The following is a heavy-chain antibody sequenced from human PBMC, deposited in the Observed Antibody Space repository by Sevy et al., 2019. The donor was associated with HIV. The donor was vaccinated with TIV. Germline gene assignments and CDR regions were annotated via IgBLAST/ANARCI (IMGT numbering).Heavy chain of an antibody. CDR3: AKALDAPSIAVAGTWAFDY. CDR1: GFTFDDYT. D-gene: IGHD6-19*01. V-gene: IGHV3-43*01. CDR2: ISWDGGST. Sequence: GGSLRLSCAASGFTFDDYTMHWVRQAPGKGLEWVSLISWDGGSTYYADSVKGRFTISRDNSKNSLYLQMNSLRTEGTALYYCAKALDAPSIAVAGTWAFDYWGQGTLVTVSS. J-gene: IGHJ4*02.